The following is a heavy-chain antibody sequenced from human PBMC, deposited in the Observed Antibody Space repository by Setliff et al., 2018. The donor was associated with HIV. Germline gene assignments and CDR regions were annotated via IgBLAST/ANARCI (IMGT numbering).Heavy chain of an antibody. CDR3: ARRGSRGDYYYYMDV. J-gene: IGHJ6*03. D-gene: IGHD3-10*01. Sequence: ASVKVSCKASGYTFTSYYMHWVRQAPGQGLGWMGIINPSGGSTSYAQNFQGRVTMTRDTSTITVYMELSSLRSEDTAVYYCARRGSRGDYYYYMDVWGKGTTVTVSS. CDR2: INPSGGST. CDR1: GYTFTSYY. V-gene: IGHV1-46*01.